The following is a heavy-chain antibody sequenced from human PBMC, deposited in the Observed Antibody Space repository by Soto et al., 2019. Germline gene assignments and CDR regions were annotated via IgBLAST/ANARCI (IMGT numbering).Heavy chain of an antibody. J-gene: IGHJ3*01. CDR2: ISGFSAGSAST. CDR1: GFTFNSYA. CDR3: ARVPLFFGLDDFDF. Sequence: EVQLLESGGGLVQPGGSLRLSCAASGFTFNSYAMHWVSQAPGKGLAWVSGISGFSAGSASTYFADSVKGRFIISRDKSNNTLYLQMNNLRAEDTALYYCARVPLFFGLDDFDFWGHGTLVTVSS. V-gene: IGHV3-23*01. D-gene: IGHD3-10*01.